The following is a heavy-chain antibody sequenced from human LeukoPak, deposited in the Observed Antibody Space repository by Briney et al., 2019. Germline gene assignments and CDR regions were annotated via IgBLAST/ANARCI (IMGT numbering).Heavy chain of an antibody. V-gene: IGHV4-59*01. CDR3: ARDRRGGSSLDY. J-gene: IGHJ4*02. Sequence: SETLSLTCTVSGGSISRDYWSWIRQPPGKGLEWIGYIDYAGRTNYNPSLKSRVTISVDTSKNQFSLKLSSVTAADTAVYYCARDRRGGSSLDYWGQGTLVTLSS. CDR1: GGSISRDY. CDR2: IDYAGRT. D-gene: IGHD6-13*01.